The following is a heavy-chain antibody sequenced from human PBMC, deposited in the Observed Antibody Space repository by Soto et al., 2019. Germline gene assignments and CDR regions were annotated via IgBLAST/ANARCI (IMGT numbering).Heavy chain of an antibody. V-gene: IGHV4-59*01. J-gene: IGHJ4*02. CDR1: GGSISSYY. CDR2: IYYSGST. D-gene: IGHD6-13*01. Sequence: PSETLSLTCTVSGGSISSYYWSWIRQPPGKGLEWIGYIYYSGSTNYNPSLKSRVTISVDTSKNQFSLKLSSVTAADTAVYYCARSPYSSHLDYWGQGTLVTVSS. CDR3: ARSPYSSHLDY.